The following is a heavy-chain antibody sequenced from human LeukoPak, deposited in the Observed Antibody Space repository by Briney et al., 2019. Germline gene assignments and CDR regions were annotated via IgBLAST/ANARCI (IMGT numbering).Heavy chain of an antibody. J-gene: IGHJ6*03. CDR3: TTERGFGEFGYYYYMDV. Sequence: GGSLRLSCAASGFTFSNAWMSWVRQAPGKGLEWVGRIKSKTDGGTTDYAAPVKGRFTISRDDSKNTLYLQMNSLKTEDTAVYYCTTERGFGEFGYYYYMDVWGKGTTVTVSS. V-gene: IGHV3-15*01. CDR1: GFTFSNAW. D-gene: IGHD3-10*01. CDR2: IKSKTDGGTT.